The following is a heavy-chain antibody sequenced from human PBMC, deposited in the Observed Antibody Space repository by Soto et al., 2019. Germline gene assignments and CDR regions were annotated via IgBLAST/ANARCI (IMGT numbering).Heavy chain of an antibody. CDR1: GGTFSSYA. Sequence: GASVKVSCKASGGTFSSYAISWVRQAPGQGLELMGWINPNSGGTNYAQKFQGRVTMTRDTSISTAYMELSRLRSDDTAVYYCARSTPLVVSAAITPYYYGMDVWGQGTTVTVAS. D-gene: IGHD2-2*01. CDR2: INPNSGGT. CDR3: ARSTPLVVSAAITPYYYGMDV. V-gene: IGHV1-2*02. J-gene: IGHJ6*02.